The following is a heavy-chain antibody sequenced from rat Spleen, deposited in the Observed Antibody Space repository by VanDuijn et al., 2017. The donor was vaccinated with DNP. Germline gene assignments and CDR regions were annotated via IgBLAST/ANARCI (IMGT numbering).Heavy chain of an antibody. J-gene: IGHJ1*01. CDR2: ITSSGGNT. V-gene: IGHV5-31*01. Sequence: EVQLLESGGDLVQPGGSLKLSCVASGFTFHNFWMTWIRQVPGKGLEWIASITSSGGNTYYLDSVKGRFTISRENAGNTLYLQMDSLRSDDTATYYCVRMFTTDYYWYFDFWGPGTMVTASS. D-gene: IGHD1-6*01. CDR3: VRMFTTDYYWYFDF. CDR1: GFTFHNFW.